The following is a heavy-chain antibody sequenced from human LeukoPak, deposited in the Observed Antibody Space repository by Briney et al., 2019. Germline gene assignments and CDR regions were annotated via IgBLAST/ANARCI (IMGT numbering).Heavy chain of an antibody. Sequence: GASVHVSCMASGYLSTTYQMHWARQAPGQGLDWMGLISPNGGSPFYAQKYRGRVTMPRDMSTRTVSMKLSSLTSADTAIYYCAAAHTIFGVAVPVYWGQATPVSVSS. CDR3: AAAHTIFGVAVPVY. V-gene: IGHV1-46*01. CDR1: GYLSTTYQ. D-gene: IGHD3-3*01. CDR2: ISPNGGSP. J-gene: IGHJ4*02.